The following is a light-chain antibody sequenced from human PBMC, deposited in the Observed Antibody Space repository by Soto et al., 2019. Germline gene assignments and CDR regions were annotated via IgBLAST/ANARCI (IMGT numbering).Light chain of an antibody. CDR3: QSYGTTLSGLYV. Sequence: QSVLTQPPSVSGAPGQRVTISCTGTNSNIGAGYEVHWYQQFPGTAPQLLIYADSSRPSGVPDRFSGSKSGSSASLAITGLQVEDEAEYYCQSYGTTLSGLYVFGTGTKLTVL. V-gene: IGLV1-40*01. CDR2: ADS. CDR1: NSNIGAGYE. J-gene: IGLJ1*01.